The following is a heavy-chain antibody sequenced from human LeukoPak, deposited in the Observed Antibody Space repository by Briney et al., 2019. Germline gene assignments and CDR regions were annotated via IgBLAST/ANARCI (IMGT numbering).Heavy chain of an antibody. J-gene: IGHJ5*02. CDR1: GGSISSYY. CDR3: ARGGAGNCGGACYLTWFDP. D-gene: IGHD2-21*02. CDR2: ICYSGST. Sequence: KPSETLSLTCTVSGGSISSYYWSWIRQPPGKGLEWIGYICYSGSTKYNPSLKSRVTISVDTSKNQFSLKLNSVTAADTAVYYCARGGAGNCGGACYLTWFDPWGQGTLVTLSS. V-gene: IGHV4-59*01.